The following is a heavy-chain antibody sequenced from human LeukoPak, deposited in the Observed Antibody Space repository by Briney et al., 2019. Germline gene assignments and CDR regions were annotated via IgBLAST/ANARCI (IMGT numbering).Heavy chain of an antibody. CDR1: GGSISSYY. CDR2: IYYSGST. Sequence: SETLSLTCTVSGGSISSYYWSWIRQPPGKGLEWIGYIYYSGSTNYNPSLKSRVAISVDTSKNQFSLKLSSVTAADTAVYYCARSGGSYSAHFDYWGQGTLVTVSP. V-gene: IGHV4-59*01. CDR3: ARSGGSYSAHFDY. D-gene: IGHD1-26*01. J-gene: IGHJ4*02.